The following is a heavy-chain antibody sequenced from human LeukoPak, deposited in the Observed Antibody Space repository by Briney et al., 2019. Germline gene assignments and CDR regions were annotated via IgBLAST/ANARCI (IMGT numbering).Heavy chain of an antibody. CDR3: ASSGWYGERYYFDY. D-gene: IGHD6-19*01. CDR1: GGSISSYY. V-gene: IGHV4-59*01. J-gene: IGHJ4*02. Sequence: AETLSLTCTVSGGSISSYYWSWIRQPPGKGLEWIGYIYYSGSTNNNPSLKSRVTTSVDTSKNQFSLKLSSVTAADTAVYYCASSGWYGERYYFDYWGQGTLVTVSS. CDR2: IYYSGST.